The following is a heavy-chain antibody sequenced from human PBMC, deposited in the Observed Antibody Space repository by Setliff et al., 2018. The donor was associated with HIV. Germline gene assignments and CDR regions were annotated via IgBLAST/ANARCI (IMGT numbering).Heavy chain of an antibody. CDR1: GFTFSSYA. CDR3: ARDSRYYYDSSGYPALFDY. CDR2: ISGSGGST. J-gene: IGHJ4*02. V-gene: IGHV3-23*01. D-gene: IGHD3-22*01. Sequence: GGSLRLSCAASGFTFSSYAMSWVRQAPGKGLEWVSAISGSGGSTYYADSVKGRFTISRDYSKNTLYLQMNSLRAEDTAVYYCARDSRYYYDSSGYPALFDYWGQGTLVTVSS.